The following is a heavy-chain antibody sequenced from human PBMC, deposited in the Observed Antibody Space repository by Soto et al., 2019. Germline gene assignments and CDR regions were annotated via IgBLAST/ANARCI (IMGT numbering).Heavy chain of an antibody. CDR2: ISAYNGNT. Sequence: QVQLVQSGAEVKKPGASVKVSCKASGYTFTSYGISWVRQAHGQGLERMGWISAYNGNTNYAQKLQSRVTMTTATSTSTAYMELRSLRSDDTAVYYCARDAEGATLLPTFQHWGQGTLVTVSS. V-gene: IGHV1-18*01. J-gene: IGHJ1*01. CDR3: ARDAEGATLLPTFQH. CDR1: GYTFTSYG. D-gene: IGHD1-26*01.